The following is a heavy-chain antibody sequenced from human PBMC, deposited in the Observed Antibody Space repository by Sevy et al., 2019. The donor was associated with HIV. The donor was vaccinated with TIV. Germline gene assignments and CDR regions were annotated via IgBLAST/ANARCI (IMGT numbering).Heavy chain of an antibody. CDR2: ISSSSSYI. V-gene: IGHV3-21*01. D-gene: IGHD3-3*01. CDR3: ARAGPYRVVINSCDY. CDR1: GFTFSSYS. Sequence: GVCLRLSCAASGFTFSSYSMNWVRQAPGKGLEWVSSISSSSSYIYYADSVKGRFTISRDNAKNSLYLQMNSLRAEDTAVYYCARAGPYRVVINSCDYWGQGTLVTVSS. J-gene: IGHJ4*02.